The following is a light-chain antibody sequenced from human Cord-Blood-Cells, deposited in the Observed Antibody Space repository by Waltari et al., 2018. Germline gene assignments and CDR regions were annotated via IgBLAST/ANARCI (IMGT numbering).Light chain of an antibody. CDR3: QQYNNWWT. Sequence: EIVMPQSPATLSVSPGASATLSCRASQSVSSNLAWYQQKPGQAPRLLIYGASTRATGIPARFSGSGSGTEFTLTISSLQSEDFAVYYCQQYNNWWTFGQGTKVEIK. J-gene: IGKJ1*01. CDR2: GAS. CDR1: QSVSSN. V-gene: IGKV3-15*01.